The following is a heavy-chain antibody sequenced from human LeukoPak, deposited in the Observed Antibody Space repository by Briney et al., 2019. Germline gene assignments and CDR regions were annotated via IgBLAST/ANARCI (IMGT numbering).Heavy chain of an antibody. J-gene: IGHJ4*02. CDR3: ARALSGYSFGYLD. V-gene: IGHV3-21*01. CDR1: GFTLSSYS. D-gene: IGHD5-18*01. CDR2: ISSSSSFI. Sequence: PGGSLRLSCAASGFTLSSYSMIWVRQAPGKGLEWVSSISSSSSFIYYADSLKGRFTISRDNAKNSLYLQMSSLRAEDTAVYYCARALSGYSFGYLDWGQGTLVTVSS.